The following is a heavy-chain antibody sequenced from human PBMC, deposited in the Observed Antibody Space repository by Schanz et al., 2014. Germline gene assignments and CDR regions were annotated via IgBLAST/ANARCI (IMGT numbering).Heavy chain of an antibody. Sequence: EVQLVESGGGLIQPGGSLRLSCAVSGFSVSTNYMSWARQAPGKGLEWISSLYINAGSTRYADSVKGRFTISRDNSDNTLFLQMNSLRAEDTAVYYCAKVREWWPYYFDYWGQGTLVTVSS. V-gene: IGHV3-53*01. CDR3: AKVREWWPYYFDY. CDR2: LYINAGST. D-gene: IGHD2-15*01. J-gene: IGHJ4*02. CDR1: GFSVSTNY.